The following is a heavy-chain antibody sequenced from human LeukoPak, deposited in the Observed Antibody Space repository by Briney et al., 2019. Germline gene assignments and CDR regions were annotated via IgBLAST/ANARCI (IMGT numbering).Heavy chain of an antibody. CDR2: IYGNDDE. CDR1: GFSLSTIGVG. J-gene: IGHJ4*02. Sequence: GPTLVNPTQPLTLTCTFSGFSLSTIGVGGCWIRQPPVAALECLTRIYGNDDERDNHSLNSSLNITKDTSKTQVVLTMTNRDDVDTATYYGGHRRGGSVVAISPFDYWGQGTLVTVSS. D-gene: IGHD2-15*01. V-gene: IGHV2-5*01. CDR3: GHRRGGSVVAISPFDY.